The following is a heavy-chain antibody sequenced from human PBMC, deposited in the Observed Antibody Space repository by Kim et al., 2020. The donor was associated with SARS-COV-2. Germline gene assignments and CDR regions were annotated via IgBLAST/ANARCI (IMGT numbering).Heavy chain of an antibody. V-gene: IGHV1-3*01. J-gene: IGHJ4*02. CDR3: ARGYSGSPDY. CDR2: T. D-gene: IGHD1-26*01. Sequence: TKYSQKFQGRVTITRDTSASTAYMDVGSLRSEDTAVYYCARGYSGSPDYWGQGTLVTVSS.